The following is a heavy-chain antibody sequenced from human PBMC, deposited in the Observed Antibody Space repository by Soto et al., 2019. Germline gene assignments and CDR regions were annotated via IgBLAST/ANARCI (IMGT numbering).Heavy chain of an antibody. CDR3: ARRDPYSSGKFDP. J-gene: IGHJ5*02. CDR1: GGSISSNGYS. CDR2: IYYSGTT. V-gene: IGHV4-39*01. Sequence: SETLSLTCTVSGGSISSNGYSWGWIRQPPGRGLEWIGAIYYSGTTYYNPSLKSRVTISVDTSKNQFSLKLSSVTAADTAVYYCARRDPYSSGKFDPWGQGTLVTVSS. D-gene: IGHD6-19*01.